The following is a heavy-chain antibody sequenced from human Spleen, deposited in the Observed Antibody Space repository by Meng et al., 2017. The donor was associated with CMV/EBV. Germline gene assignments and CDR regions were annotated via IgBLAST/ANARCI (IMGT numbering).Heavy chain of an antibody. V-gene: IGHV3-30*02. CDR3: AEPIAAAGTGGSGGY. CDR1: GFIFSNYG. CDR2: IRFDGSNE. J-gene: IGHJ4*02. Sequence: GGSLRLSCAASGFIFSNYGMHWVRQAPGKGLEWVAFIRFDGSNEYYADSVKGRFTISRDNSKNTLYLQMNSLRAEDTAVYYCAEPIAAAGTGGSGGYWGQGTLVTVSS. D-gene: IGHD6-13*01.